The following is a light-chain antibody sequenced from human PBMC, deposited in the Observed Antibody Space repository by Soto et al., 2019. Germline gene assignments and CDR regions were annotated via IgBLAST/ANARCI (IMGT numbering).Light chain of an antibody. V-gene: IGKV3D-15*01. CDR2: GAS. CDR3: QQYHNWPPLT. J-gene: IGKJ4*01. CDR1: QNINFN. Sequence: ETLMTQSPATLSASPGERVTLSCRASQNINFNLAWYQQKPGQAPRVLIYGASSRASGIPDRFSGSGSGTDFILTISRLEHDDFAFYYCQQYHNWPPLTFGGGTRVEIK.